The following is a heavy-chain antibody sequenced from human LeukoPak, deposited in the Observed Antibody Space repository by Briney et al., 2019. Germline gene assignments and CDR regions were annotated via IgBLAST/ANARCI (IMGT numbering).Heavy chain of an antibody. Sequence: SETLSLTCAVYGGSFIVYYGSGSRQPPGKGRWWIREINHSGSTNYNPSLKSRVTISVDTSKNQFSLKLSSVTAADTAVYYCATQVAGGPLDYWGQGALVTVSS. V-gene: IGHV4-34*01. CDR3: ATQVAGGPLDY. J-gene: IGHJ4*02. CDR1: GGSFIVYY. CDR2: INHSGST. D-gene: IGHD6-19*01.